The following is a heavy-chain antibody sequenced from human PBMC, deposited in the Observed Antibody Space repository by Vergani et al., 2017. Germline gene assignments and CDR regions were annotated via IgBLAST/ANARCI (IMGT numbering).Heavy chain of an antibody. J-gene: IGHJ4*02. D-gene: IGHD3-3*02. CDR1: EFTFRGSA. CDR3: TCPTILAGDTGHISRDY. V-gene: IGHV3-73*02. Sequence: EVQLVESGGGLVQPGGSLKLSCAASEFTFRGSAVHWFRQASGKGLDWVGRIRSKTNNYATTYSASVKGRFTISRDDSQNTAFLQMNNLTTEDTAMYYCTCPTILAGDTGHISRDYWGQGTLVTVSS. CDR2: IRSKTNNYAT.